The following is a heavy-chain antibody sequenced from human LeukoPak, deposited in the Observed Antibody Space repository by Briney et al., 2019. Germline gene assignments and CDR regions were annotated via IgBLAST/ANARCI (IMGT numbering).Heavy chain of an antibody. CDR3: ARDSGSWDFDY. V-gene: IGHV4-38-2*02. CDR2: IHHSGST. CDR1: GYSISSGYY. Sequence: SETLSLTCTVSGYSISSGYYWGWIRQPPGKGLEWIGSIHHSGSTYYNPSLKSRVTISVDTSKNQFSLKLSSVTAADTAVYYCARDSGSWDFDYWGQGTLVTVSS. D-gene: IGHD1-26*01. J-gene: IGHJ4*02.